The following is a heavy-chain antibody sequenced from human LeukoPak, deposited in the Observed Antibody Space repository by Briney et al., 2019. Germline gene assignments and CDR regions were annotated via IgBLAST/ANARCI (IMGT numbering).Heavy chain of an antibody. CDR3: ARDAQIRGEQLKPDYYYYYMDV. CDR2: INPNSGGT. Sequence: ASVKVSCKASGYTFTGYYMHWVRQAPGQGLEWMGWINPNSGGTNYAQKFQGRVTMTRDTSISTAYMELSRLRSDDTAVYYCARDAQIRGEQLKPDYYYYYMDVWGKGTTVTVSS. J-gene: IGHJ6*03. CDR1: GYTFTGYY. D-gene: IGHD3-16*01. V-gene: IGHV1-2*02.